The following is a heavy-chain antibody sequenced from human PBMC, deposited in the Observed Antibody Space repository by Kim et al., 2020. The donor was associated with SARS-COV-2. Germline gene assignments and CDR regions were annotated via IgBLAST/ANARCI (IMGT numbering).Heavy chain of an antibody. V-gene: IGHV3-15*01. D-gene: IGHD2-2*01. CDR2: IKSKTDGGTT. Sequence: GGSLRLSCAASGFTFSNAWMSWVRQAPGKGLEWVGRIKSKTDGGTTDYAAPVKGRFTISRDDSKNTLYLQMNSLKTEDTAVYYCTTEGVGYCSSISCYYYYYMDGWGKGTTVTVSS. CDR1: GFTFSNAW. J-gene: IGHJ6*03. CDR3: TTEGVGYCSSISCYYYYYMDG.